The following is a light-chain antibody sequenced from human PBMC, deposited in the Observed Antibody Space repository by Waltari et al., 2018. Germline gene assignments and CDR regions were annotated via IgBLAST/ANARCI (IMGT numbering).Light chain of an antibody. CDR2: DAS. V-gene: IGKV3-11*01. J-gene: IGKJ2*01. Sequence: EIVLTQSPATLPLSTGAGATLSCRASQSVSTYLAWYQQKPGQAPRLLIYDASNRAPGIPARFSASGSGTDFTLTISSLEPDDFAVYYCLQRSAWPYTFGQGTKLEIK. CDR1: QSVSTY. CDR3: LQRSAWPYT.